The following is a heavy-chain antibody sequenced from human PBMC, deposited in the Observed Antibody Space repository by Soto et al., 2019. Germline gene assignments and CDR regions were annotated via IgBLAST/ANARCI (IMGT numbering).Heavy chain of an antibody. CDR3: ARAVTFGGVIVTTFDY. V-gene: IGHV3-66*01. CDR2: IYSGGST. D-gene: IGHD3-16*02. Sequence: GGSLRLSCAASGFTVSSNYMSWVRQAPGKGLEWVSVIYSGGSTYYADSVKGRFTISRDNSKNTLYLQMGSLRAEDMAVYYCARAVTFGGVIVTTFDYWGQGTLVTVSS. J-gene: IGHJ4*02. CDR1: GFTVSSNY.